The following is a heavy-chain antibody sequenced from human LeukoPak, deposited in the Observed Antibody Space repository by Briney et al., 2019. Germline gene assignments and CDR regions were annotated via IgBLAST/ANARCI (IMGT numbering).Heavy chain of an antibody. Sequence: GGSLRLSCAASGLTPSNYYMSWIRQAPGKGLEWVSYISNIGSTTHHADSVKGRFTISRDNAKNSLYLQMNSLRAEDTAVYYCASDISNKGFDYWGQGTLVTVSS. J-gene: IGHJ4*02. CDR2: ISNIGSTT. CDR3: ASDISNKGFDY. V-gene: IGHV3-11*04. D-gene: IGHD3-3*02. CDR1: GLTPSNYY.